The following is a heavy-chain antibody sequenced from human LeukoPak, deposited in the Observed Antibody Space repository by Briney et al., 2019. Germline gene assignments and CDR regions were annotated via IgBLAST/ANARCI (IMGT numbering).Heavy chain of an antibody. CDR1: GFTFSSYG. CDR2: IRYDGSNK. V-gene: IGHV3-30*02. J-gene: IGHJ4*02. D-gene: IGHD1-26*01. Sequence: PGRSLRLSCAASGFTFSSYGMSWVRQAPGKGLEWVAFIRYDGSNKYYADSVKGRLTISRDNSKNTLYLQMNSLRAEDTAVYYCAKDRERAFDYWGQGTLVTVSS. CDR3: AKDRERAFDY.